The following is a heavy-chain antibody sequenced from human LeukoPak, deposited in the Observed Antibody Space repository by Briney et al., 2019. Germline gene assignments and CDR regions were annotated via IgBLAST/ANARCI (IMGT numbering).Heavy chain of an antibody. CDR1: GFTFSSYG. Sequence: PGGSLRLSCAASGFTFSSYGMHWVRQAPGKGLEWVAVISYDGSNKYYADSVKGRFTISRDNSKNTLYLQMNSLRAEDTAVYYCAGEYGDYYYGMDVWGQGTTVTVPS. V-gene: IGHV3-30*03. CDR2: ISYDGSNK. J-gene: IGHJ6*02. CDR3: AGEYGDYYYGMDV. D-gene: IGHD4-17*01.